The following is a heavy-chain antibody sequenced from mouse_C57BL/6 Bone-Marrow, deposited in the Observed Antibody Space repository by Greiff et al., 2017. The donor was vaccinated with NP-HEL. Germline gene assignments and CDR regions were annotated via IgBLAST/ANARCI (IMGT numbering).Heavy chain of an antibody. D-gene: IGHD3-3*01. CDR1: GFTFSDYG. J-gene: IGHJ2*01. Sequence: EVKLVESGGGLVQPGGSLKLSCAASGFTFSDYGMAWVRQAPRKGPEWVAFISNLAYSIYYADTVTGRFTISRENAKNTLYLEMSSLRSEDTAMYYCARRGLGDYFDYWGQGTTLTVSS. V-gene: IGHV5-15*01. CDR3: ARRGLGDYFDY. CDR2: ISNLAYSI.